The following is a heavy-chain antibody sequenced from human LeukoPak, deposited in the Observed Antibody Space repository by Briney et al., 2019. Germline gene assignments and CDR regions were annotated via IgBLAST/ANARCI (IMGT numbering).Heavy chain of an antibody. CDR2: IYYSAST. CDR3: ARFSSIAAAFDY. Sequence: SENLSLTCTVSGCSISSSSCYWRWIRQRPGKGLERIGSIYYSASTYYNPSLKSRVTISVDTSRNQFSLKLSSVTAADTAVYYCARFSSIAAAFDYWGLGTLVTVSS. J-gene: IGHJ4*02. CDR1: GCSISSSSCY. V-gene: IGHV4-39*07. D-gene: IGHD6-13*01.